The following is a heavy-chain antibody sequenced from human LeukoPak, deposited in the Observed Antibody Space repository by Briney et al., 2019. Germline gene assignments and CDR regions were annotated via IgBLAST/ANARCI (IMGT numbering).Heavy chain of an antibody. Sequence: GGSLRLSCAASGFTFSSYGMHWVRQAPGKGLEWVAFIRYDGSNKYYADSVKGRFTISRDNSKNTLYLQMNSLRAEDTAVYYCAKDEYCSSTSCYGGNYYYYYYMDVWGKGTTVTISS. CDR3: AKDEYCSSTSCYGGNYYYYYYMDV. CDR2: IRYDGSNK. CDR1: GFTFSSYG. J-gene: IGHJ6*03. V-gene: IGHV3-30*02. D-gene: IGHD2-2*01.